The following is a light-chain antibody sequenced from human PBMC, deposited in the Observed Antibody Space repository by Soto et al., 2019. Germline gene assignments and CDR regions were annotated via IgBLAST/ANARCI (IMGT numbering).Light chain of an antibody. Sequence: EIVMTQSPATLSVSPGERATLSSRASQSVSSNLAWFQQKPGQAPRLLIYAASSRATGIPVRFSGSGSGTDFTLSISRLEPEDFATYYCQQLNSYPITFGQGTRLEI. J-gene: IGKJ5*01. CDR2: AAS. V-gene: IGKV3D-15*01. CDR3: QQLNSYPIT. CDR1: QSVSSN.